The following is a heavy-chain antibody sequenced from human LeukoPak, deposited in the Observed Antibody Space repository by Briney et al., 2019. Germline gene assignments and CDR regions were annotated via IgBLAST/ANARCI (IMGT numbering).Heavy chain of an antibody. CDR2: IKEDESAK. J-gene: IGHJ4*02. V-gene: IGHV3-7*01. CDR3: ARDVGGSLDY. Sequence: PGGSLRLSCAASGFSFSTDWMAWGRQAPGKGLEWVANIKEDESAKHQADSVKGRFTIFRDNARNSVYLQMSSLRGEDTAVYYCARDVGGSLDYWGQGTLVTVSS. CDR1: GFSFSTDW. D-gene: IGHD1-26*01.